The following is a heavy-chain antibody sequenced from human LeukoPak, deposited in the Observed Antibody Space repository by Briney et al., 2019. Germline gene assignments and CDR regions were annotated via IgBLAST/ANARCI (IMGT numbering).Heavy chain of an antibody. Sequence: PGGSLGLSCAASGFIFSNYAMHWVRQAPGKGLEYVSAISNNGGSTYSANSLKGRFTISRDNSKNTLYLQMDSLRAEDMAVYYCARGYCSGGSCSYFDYWGQGTLVTVSS. J-gene: IGHJ4*02. D-gene: IGHD2-15*01. CDR2: ISNNGGST. V-gene: IGHV3-64*01. CDR3: ARGYCSGGSCSYFDY. CDR1: GFIFSNYA.